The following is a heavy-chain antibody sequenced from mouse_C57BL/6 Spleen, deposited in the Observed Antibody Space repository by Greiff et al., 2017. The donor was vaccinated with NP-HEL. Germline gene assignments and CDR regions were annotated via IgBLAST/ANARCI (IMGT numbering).Heavy chain of an antibody. CDR2: ISSGSSTI. Sequence: VQLKESGGGLVKPGGSLKLSCAASGFTFSDYGMHWVRQAPEKGLEWVAYISSGSSTIYYADTVKGRFTISRDNAKNTLFLQMTSLRSEDTAMYYCAIITTVVATPVWGQGTLVTVSA. V-gene: IGHV5-17*01. CDR1: GFTFSDYG. J-gene: IGHJ3*01. D-gene: IGHD1-1*01. CDR3: AIITTVVATPV.